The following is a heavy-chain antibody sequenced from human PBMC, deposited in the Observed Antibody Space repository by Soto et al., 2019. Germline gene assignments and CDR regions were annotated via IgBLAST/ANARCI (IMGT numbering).Heavy chain of an antibody. CDR2: ISYDGSNK. Sequence: GGSLRLSCGDSGFTFSNYGMHWVRQAPGKGLEWVAGISYDGSNKHYADSAEGRFTISRDNSKSTVYLQMNSLRAEDTAIYYCEKDTYYYDSSGYYVFDYWGQGALVTVSS. CDR3: EKDTYYYDSSGYYVFDY. V-gene: IGHV3-30*18. D-gene: IGHD3-22*01. CDR1: GFTFSNYG. J-gene: IGHJ4*02.